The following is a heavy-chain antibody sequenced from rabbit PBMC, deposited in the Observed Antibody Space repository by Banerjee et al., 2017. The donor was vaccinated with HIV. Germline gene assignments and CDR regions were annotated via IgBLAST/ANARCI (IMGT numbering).Heavy chain of an antibody. J-gene: IGHJ4*01. V-gene: IGHV1S40*01. D-gene: IGHD6-1*01. CDR2: IHTNSDKT. Sequence: QSLEESGGDLVKPGASLTLTCKASGFSFSGSYDMCWVRQAPGKGLELIACIHTNSDKTHYASWAKGRFTISKTSSTTVTLQMTSLTAADTATYFCARDPGYGGYGFFNLWGQGTLVT. CDR3: ARDPGYGGYGFFNL. CDR1: GFSFSGSYD.